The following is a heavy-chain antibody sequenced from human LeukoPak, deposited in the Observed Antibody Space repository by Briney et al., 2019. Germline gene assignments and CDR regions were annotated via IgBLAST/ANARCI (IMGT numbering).Heavy chain of an antibody. Sequence: SETLSLTCTVSDGSISSYYWSWIRQPPGKGLEWIGYIYYSGSTNYNPSLKSRVTISVDTSKNQFSLKLSSVTAADTAVYYCARVDGYSSSWYVDYWGQGTLVTVSS. CDR2: IYYSGST. V-gene: IGHV4-59*01. CDR3: ARVDGYSSSWYVDY. CDR1: DGSISSYY. D-gene: IGHD6-13*01. J-gene: IGHJ4*02.